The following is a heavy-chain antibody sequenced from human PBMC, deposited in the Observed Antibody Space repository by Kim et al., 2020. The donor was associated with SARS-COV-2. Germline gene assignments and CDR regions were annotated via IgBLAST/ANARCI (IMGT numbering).Heavy chain of an antibody. D-gene: IGHD2-8*02. V-gene: IGHV3-48*02. CDR1: GFTFSSYS. CDR3: ARRYCTGGVWSFLAYYY. CDR2: ISSSSSTL. Sequence: GGSLRLSCAASGFTFSSYSMNWVRQAPGKGLEWVSYISSSSSTLYYADSLRGRFTISRDNAKNSLYLQMNSLRDEDTAVYYFARRYCTGGVWSFLAYYY. J-gene: IGHJ6*01.